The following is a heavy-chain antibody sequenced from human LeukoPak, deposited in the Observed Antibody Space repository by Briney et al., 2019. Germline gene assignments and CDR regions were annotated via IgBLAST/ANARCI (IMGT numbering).Heavy chain of an antibody. Sequence: ASVKVSCKASGYTFTGYYMHWVRQAPGQGLEWMGWINPNSGGTNYAQKFQGRVTMTRDTSISTAHMELSRLRSDDTAVYYCARATFWYYYGSGSPQRGMDVWGKGTTVTVSS. J-gene: IGHJ6*04. CDR1: GYTFTGYY. CDR2: INPNSGGT. CDR3: ARATFWYYYGSGSPQRGMDV. D-gene: IGHD3-10*01. V-gene: IGHV1-2*02.